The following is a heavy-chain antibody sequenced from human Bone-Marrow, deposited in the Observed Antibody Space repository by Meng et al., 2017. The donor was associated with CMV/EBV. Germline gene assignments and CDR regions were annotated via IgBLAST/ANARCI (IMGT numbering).Heavy chain of an antibody. J-gene: IGHJ6*02. Sequence: GESLKISCAASGFTFSSYAMHWVRQAPGKGLEWVSSISSSSSYIYYADSVKGRFTISRDNAKNSLYLQMNSLRAEDTAVYYCASKEGIAAAGTGRWGYYYGMDVWGQGTTVTVSS. D-gene: IGHD6-13*01. CDR3: ASKEGIAAAGTGRWGYYYGMDV. CDR1: GFTFSSYA. V-gene: IGHV3-21*01. CDR2: ISSSSSYI.